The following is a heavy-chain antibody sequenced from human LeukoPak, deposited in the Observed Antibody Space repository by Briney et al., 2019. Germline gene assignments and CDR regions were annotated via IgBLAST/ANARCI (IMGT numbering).Heavy chain of an antibody. CDR3: AREMATTSNYYYGMDV. Sequence: GASVKVSCKASGGTFSSYAISWVRRAPGQGLEWMGRIIPILGIANYAQKFQGRVTITADKSTGTAYMELSSLRSEDTAVYYCAREMATTSNYYYGMDVWGQGTTVTVSS. CDR1: GGTFSSYA. CDR2: IIPILGIA. D-gene: IGHD5-12*01. V-gene: IGHV1-69*04. J-gene: IGHJ6*02.